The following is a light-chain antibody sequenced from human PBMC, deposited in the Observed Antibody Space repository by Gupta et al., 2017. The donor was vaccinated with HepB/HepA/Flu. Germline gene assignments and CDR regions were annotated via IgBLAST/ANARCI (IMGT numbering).Light chain of an antibody. CDR2: SAS. CDR3: QQGFTTPWT. CDR1: QNILSY. V-gene: IGKV1-39*01. Sequence: DIHMTQSPSSLSASVGDRVTITCRASQNILSYLNWYQQKPGKAPKVLILSASHLQSGVPLRFSGSGSGTEFSLTINSLHPEDFAAYYCQQGFTTPWTFAQGTKVEI. J-gene: IGKJ1*01.